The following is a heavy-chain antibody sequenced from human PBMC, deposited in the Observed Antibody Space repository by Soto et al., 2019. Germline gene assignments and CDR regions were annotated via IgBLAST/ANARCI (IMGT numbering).Heavy chain of an antibody. CDR2: IYYSGST. J-gene: IGHJ5*02. V-gene: IGHV4-39*01. CDR1: GGSISSSSYY. D-gene: IGHD2-15*01. CDR3: ARAWSGGSYEWGSADP. Sequence: QLQLQESGPGLVKPSETLSLTCTVSGGSISSSSYYWGWIRQPPGKGLEWIGSIYYSGSTYYNPSLKSRVTISVDTSKNQFSLKLSSVSAADTAVYYCARAWSGGSYEWGSADPWGQGTLVTVSS.